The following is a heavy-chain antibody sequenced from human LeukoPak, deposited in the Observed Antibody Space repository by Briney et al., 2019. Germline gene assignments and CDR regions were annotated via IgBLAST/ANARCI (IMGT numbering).Heavy chain of an antibody. Sequence: PSETLSLTCAVYGGSFSGYYWTWIRQPPGKGLEWIGEINHGGSTNYNPSLKSRVTISVDTSKNQFSLKLSSVTAADTAVYYCARGVLVPAAIRYFDLWGRGTLVTVSS. J-gene: IGHJ2*01. CDR1: GGSFSGYY. CDR3: ARGVLVPAAIRYFDL. CDR2: INHGGST. V-gene: IGHV4-34*01. D-gene: IGHD2-2*02.